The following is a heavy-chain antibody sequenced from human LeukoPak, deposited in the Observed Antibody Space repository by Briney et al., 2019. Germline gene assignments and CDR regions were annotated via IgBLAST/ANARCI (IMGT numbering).Heavy chain of an antibody. CDR1: GGSFSGYY. V-gene: IGHV4-34*01. J-gene: IGHJ3*02. D-gene: IGHD6-19*01. Sequence: SETLSLTCAVYGGSFSGYYWSWIRQPPGKGLEWIGEINRSGSTNYNPSLKSRVTISVDMSKNQFSLKLSSVTAADTAVYYCARAEQWLVPDAFDIWGQGTMVTVSS. CDR3: ARAEQWLVPDAFDI. CDR2: INRSGST.